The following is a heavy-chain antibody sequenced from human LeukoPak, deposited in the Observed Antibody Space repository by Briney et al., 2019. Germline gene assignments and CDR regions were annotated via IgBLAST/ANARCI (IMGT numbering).Heavy chain of an antibody. V-gene: IGHV3-48*04. CDR3: ARERATLDYYYYMDV. D-gene: IGHD5-12*01. CDR2: ISSSSSTI. CDR1: GFTFSSYG. J-gene: IGHJ6*03. Sequence: GGSLRLSCAASGFTFSSYGMTWVRQAPGKGLEWVSYISSSSSTIYYADSVKGRFTISRDNAKNSLYLQMNSLRAEDTALYYCARERATLDYYYYMDVWGKGTTVTVSS.